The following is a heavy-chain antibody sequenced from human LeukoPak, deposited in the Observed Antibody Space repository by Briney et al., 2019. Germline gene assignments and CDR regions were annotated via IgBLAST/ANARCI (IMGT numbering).Heavy chain of an antibody. CDR1: GYTFTSYA. CDR2: IIPIFGTA. CDR3: ARAPYRDGYYYYMDV. Sequence: ASVKVSCKASGYTFTSYAISWVRQAPGQGLEWMGGIIPIFGTANYAQKFQGRVTITADESTSTAYMELSSLRSEDTAVYYCARAPYRDGYYYYMDVWGKGTTVTISS. D-gene: IGHD5-24*01. J-gene: IGHJ6*03. V-gene: IGHV1-69*13.